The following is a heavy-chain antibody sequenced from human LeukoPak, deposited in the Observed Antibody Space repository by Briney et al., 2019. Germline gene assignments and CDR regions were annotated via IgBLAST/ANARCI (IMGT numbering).Heavy chain of an antibody. J-gene: IGHJ3*02. V-gene: IGHV3-48*04. D-gene: IGHD5-24*01. CDR2: ISSSSSTI. CDR1: GFTVSSNF. Sequence: GGSLRLSCAASGFTVSSNFMAWVRQAPGKGLEWVSYISSSSSTIYYADSVKGRFTISRDNAKDSLYLQMNSLRAEDTAVYYCARVRGGSPAYNDAFDIWGQGTMVTVSS. CDR3: ARVRGGSPAYNDAFDI.